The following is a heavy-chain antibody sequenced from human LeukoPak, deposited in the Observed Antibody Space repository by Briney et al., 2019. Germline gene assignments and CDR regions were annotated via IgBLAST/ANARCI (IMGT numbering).Heavy chain of an antibody. CDR2: ISYSGST. CDR3: ARHSKYNYGYLDY. V-gene: IGHV4-39*01. CDR1: GGSFTISNYY. Sequence: SETLTLPCTVSGGSFTISNYYWGWIRQPPGKGLEWVGTISYSGSTYYNPSLKSRVTISIDTSKNQFSLKLSSVTAADTAVYYCARHSKYNYGYLDYWGQGTLVTVPS. D-gene: IGHD5-18*01. J-gene: IGHJ4*02.